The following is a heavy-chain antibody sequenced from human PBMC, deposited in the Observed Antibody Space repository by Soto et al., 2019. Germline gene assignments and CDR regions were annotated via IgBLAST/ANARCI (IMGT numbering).Heavy chain of an antibody. CDR2: INHSGST. CDR1: GGSFSGYY. CDR3: ARGSGPDYVYDY. Sequence: PSETLSLTCAVYGGSFSGYYWSWIRQPPGKGLEWIGEINHSGSTNYNPSLKSRVTISVDTSKNQFSLKLSSVTAADTAVYYCARGSGPDYVYDYWGQGTLVTVSS. V-gene: IGHV4-34*01. J-gene: IGHJ4*02. D-gene: IGHD4-17*01.